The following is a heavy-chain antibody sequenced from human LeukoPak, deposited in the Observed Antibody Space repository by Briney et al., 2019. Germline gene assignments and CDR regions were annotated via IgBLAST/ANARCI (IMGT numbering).Heavy chain of an antibody. CDR2: ISSSGSTI. CDR1: GFTLRSYC. Sequence: GSLRLPCAASGFTLRSYCMNWVRQASGKGLEWVSYISSSGSTIYYADSVKGRFTISRDNAKNSLYLQMNSLRAEDTAVYYCAELGITMIGGVWGKGTTVTISS. D-gene: IGHD3-10*02. J-gene: IGHJ6*04. V-gene: IGHV3-48*04. CDR3: AELGITMIGGV.